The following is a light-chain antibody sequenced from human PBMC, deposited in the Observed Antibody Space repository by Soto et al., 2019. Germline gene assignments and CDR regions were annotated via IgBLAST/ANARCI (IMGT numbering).Light chain of an antibody. CDR1: SSDLGAYNS. Sequence: QSALTQPASVSGSPGQSITISCTETSSDLGAYNSVSWYQQHPGKAPKLMIFEVSNRPSGVSNRFSGSKSGNTASLTISGLQTEDEADYYCSSYTTTSTLWVFGGGTQLTVL. CDR3: SSYTTTSTLWV. V-gene: IGLV2-14*01. J-gene: IGLJ3*02. CDR2: EVS.